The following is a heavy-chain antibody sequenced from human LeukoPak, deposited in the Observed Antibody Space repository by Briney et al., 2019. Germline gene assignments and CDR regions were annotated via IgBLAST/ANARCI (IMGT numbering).Heavy chain of an antibody. D-gene: IGHD3-10*01. CDR1: GGSISSYY. CDR3: ARGRYYGSGSYYND. Sequence: PETLSLTCTVSGGSISSYYWSWIRQPPGKGLEWIGYIYYSGSTNYNPSLKSRVTISVDTSKNQFSLKLSSVTAADTAVYYCARGRYYGSGSYYNDWGQGTLVTVSS. CDR2: IYYSGST. V-gene: IGHV4-59*01. J-gene: IGHJ4*02.